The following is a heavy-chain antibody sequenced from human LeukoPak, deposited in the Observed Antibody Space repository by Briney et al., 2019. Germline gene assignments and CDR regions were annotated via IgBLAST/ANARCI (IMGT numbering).Heavy chain of an antibody. CDR2: IYYSGST. J-gene: IGHJ5*02. Sequence: PSETLSLTCTVSGGSISSSSYYWGWIRQPPGKGLEWIGSIYYSGSTYYNPSLKSRVTISVDTSKNQFSLKLSSVTAADTAVYYCARQVYLVRFWFDPWGQGTLVTVSS. V-gene: IGHV4-39*01. CDR3: ARQVYLVRFWFDP. CDR1: GGSISSSSYY. D-gene: IGHD3-16*02.